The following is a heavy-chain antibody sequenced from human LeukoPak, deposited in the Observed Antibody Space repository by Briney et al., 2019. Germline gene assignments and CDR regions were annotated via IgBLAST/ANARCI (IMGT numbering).Heavy chain of an antibody. CDR1: GFTFSSYA. D-gene: IGHD2-15*01. CDR2: ISASGNST. Sequence: PGGSLRLSCAASGFTFSSYAMSWVRQAPGKGLEWVSPISASGNSTSYAHSVKGRFTISRDNSKNTLFLQMNSLKTEDTAVYYCTTLGYCSGGSCNGYWGQGTLVTVSS. J-gene: IGHJ4*02. V-gene: IGHV3-23*01. CDR3: TTLGYCSGGSCNGY.